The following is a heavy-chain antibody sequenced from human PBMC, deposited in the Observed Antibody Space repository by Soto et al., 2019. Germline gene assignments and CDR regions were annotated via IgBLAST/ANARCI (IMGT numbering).Heavy chain of an antibody. J-gene: IGHJ4*02. Sequence: QVHLQESGPGLVKPSGTLSLSCTVSGDSISSDNWWTWVRQTPGKGLEWIGHIYHSGETNYNPSLQSRVAISVDGSKNRFSLTLTSVTAADTGIYYCARGNTNMVTPLLDYWGQGSLVTVST. CDR3: ARGNTNMVTPLLDY. CDR2: IYHSGET. V-gene: IGHV4-4*02. D-gene: IGHD5-18*01. CDR1: GDSISSDNW.